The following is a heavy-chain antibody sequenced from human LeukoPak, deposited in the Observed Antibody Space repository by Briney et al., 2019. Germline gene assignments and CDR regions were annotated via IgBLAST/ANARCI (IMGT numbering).Heavy chain of an antibody. V-gene: IGHV1-2*02. Sequence: ASVKLSCKASGYTFTDHYIHWVRQAPGQGLEWMGCMNPHSGSAVLAQKFQGRVSMTRDRSNSTAFMELNSLRSDDRAVYFCAVDTSGSSFWHFHLWGRGTLVTVSS. CDR1: GYTFTDHY. D-gene: IGHD3-22*01. CDR3: AVDTSGSSFWHFHL. CDR2: MNPHSGSA. J-gene: IGHJ2*01.